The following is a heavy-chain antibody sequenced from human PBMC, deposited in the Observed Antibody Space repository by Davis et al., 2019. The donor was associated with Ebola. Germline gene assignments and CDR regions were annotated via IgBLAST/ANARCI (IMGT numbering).Heavy chain of an antibody. J-gene: IGHJ6*02. V-gene: IGHV3-74*01. CDR3: TTDGPPDITIFGSGMDV. CDR1: GFTFSSYW. Sequence: GESLKISCAASGFTFSSYWMHWVRQVPGKGLVWVSRINSDGSSTSYADSVKGRFTISRDNAKNTLYLQMNSLKTEDTAVYYCTTDGPPDITIFGSGMDVWGQGTTVTVSS. CDR2: INSDGSST. D-gene: IGHD3-3*01.